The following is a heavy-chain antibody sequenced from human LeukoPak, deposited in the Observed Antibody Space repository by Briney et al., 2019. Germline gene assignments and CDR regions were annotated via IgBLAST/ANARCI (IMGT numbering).Heavy chain of an antibody. J-gene: IGHJ3*02. V-gene: IGHV1-69*05. CDR3: AMPKPNPASHSYAFDI. Sequence: ASVKVSCKASGGTFSSYAISWVRQAPGQGLEWMGGIIPIFGTANYAQKFQGRVTITTDESTSTAYMELSSLRSEDTAVYYCAMPKPNPASHSYAFDIWGQGTMVTVSS. CDR1: GGTFSSYA. CDR2: IIPIFGTA. D-gene: IGHD2-2*01.